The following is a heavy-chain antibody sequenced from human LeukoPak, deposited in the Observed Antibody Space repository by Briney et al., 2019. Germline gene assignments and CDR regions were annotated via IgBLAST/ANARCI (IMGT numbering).Heavy chain of an antibody. V-gene: IGHV4-59*12. CDR3: ARETGTTPYYYYMDV. J-gene: IGHJ6*03. Sequence: PSETLSLTCTVSGGSISSYYWSWLRQPPGKGLEWIGYMYYSGSTKYNPSLKSRVTMSVDTSKNQFSLKLSSVTAADTAVYYCARETGTTPYYYYMDVWGKGTTVTVSS. D-gene: IGHD1-7*01. CDR1: GGSISSYY. CDR2: MYYSGST.